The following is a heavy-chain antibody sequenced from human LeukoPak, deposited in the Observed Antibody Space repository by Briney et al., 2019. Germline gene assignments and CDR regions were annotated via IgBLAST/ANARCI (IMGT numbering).Heavy chain of an antibody. J-gene: IGHJ4*02. CDR1: GGSFSGYY. CDR3: ARHTAMVTGFDY. CDR2: INHSGST. V-gene: IGHV4-34*01. Sequence: PSETLSLTCAVYGGSFSGYYWSWIRQPPGKGLEWIGEINHSGSTNYNPSLKSRVTISVDTSKNQFSLKLSSVTAADTAVYYCARHTAMVTGFDYWGQGTLVTVSS. D-gene: IGHD5-18*01.